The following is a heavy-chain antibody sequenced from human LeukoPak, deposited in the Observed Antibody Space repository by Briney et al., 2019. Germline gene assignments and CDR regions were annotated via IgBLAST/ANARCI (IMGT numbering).Heavy chain of an antibody. CDR3: AKDGSGVAAADYYFDY. J-gene: IGHJ4*02. Sequence: GGSLRLSCAASGFTFSSYAMSWVRQAPGKGLEWVSAISGSGGSTFYADSVKGRFTISRDDSKNTLYMQMNSLRAEDTAVYYCAKDGSGVAAADYYFDYWGQGTLVTVSS. D-gene: IGHD2-15*01. CDR1: GFTFSSYA. V-gene: IGHV3-23*01. CDR2: ISGSGGST.